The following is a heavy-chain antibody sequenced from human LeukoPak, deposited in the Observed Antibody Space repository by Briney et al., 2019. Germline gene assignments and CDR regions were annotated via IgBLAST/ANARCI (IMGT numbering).Heavy chain of an antibody. Sequence: ASVKVSCKASGYTFTSYGISWVRQAPGQGLEWVGWISAYNGNTNYAQTLQGRVTMTTDTSTSTAYMELRSLGSDDTAVYYCAREGPISSIAARHGGFDCWGEATLVTV. D-gene: IGHD6-6*01. CDR3: AREGPISSIAARHGGFDC. CDR1: GYTFTSYG. CDR2: ISAYNGNT. J-gene: IGHJ4*02. V-gene: IGHV1-18*01.